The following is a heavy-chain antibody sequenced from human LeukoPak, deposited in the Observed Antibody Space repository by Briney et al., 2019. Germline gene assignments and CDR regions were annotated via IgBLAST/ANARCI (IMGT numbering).Heavy chain of an antibody. V-gene: IGHV4-59*01. CDR1: GGSISSYY. J-gene: IGHJ6*03. D-gene: IGHD5-24*01. CDR2: IYYSGST. Sequence: PSETLSLTCTVSGGSISSYYWSWIRQPPGKGLEWIGYIYYSGSTNYNPSLKSRVTISVDTSKNQFSLKLSSVTAADTAVYYCARASQRWLQSGELVYMDVWGKGTTVTVSS. CDR3: ARASQRWLQSGELVYMDV.